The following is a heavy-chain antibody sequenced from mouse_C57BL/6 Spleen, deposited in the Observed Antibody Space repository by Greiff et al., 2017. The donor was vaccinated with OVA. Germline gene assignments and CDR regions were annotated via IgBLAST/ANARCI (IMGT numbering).Heavy chain of an antibody. J-gene: IGHJ1*03. CDR1: GYTFTSYW. CDR3: ARLGLWYFDV. D-gene: IGHD4-1*01. V-gene: IGHV1-59*01. Sequence: QVQLQQPGAELVRPGTSVKLSCKASGYTFTSYWMHWVKQRPGQGLEWIGVIDPSDSYTNYNQKFKGKATLTVDPSSSTAYMQLSSLTSEDSAVYYCARLGLWYFDVWGTGTTVTVAS. CDR2: IDPSDSYT.